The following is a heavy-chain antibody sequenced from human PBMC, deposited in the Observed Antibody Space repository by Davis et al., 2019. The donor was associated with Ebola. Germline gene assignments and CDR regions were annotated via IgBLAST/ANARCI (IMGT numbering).Heavy chain of an antibody. CDR1: GGSISSSSYY. Sequence: PSETLSLTCTVSGGSISSSSYYWGWIRQPPGKGLEWIGSIYYSGSTYYNPSLKSRVTISVDTSKNQFSLKLSSVTAADTAVYYCARQSWGTNYGMDVWGQGTTVTVSS. CDR3: ARQSWGTNYGMDV. J-gene: IGHJ6*02. V-gene: IGHV4-39*01. D-gene: IGHD2-2*01. CDR2: IYYSGST.